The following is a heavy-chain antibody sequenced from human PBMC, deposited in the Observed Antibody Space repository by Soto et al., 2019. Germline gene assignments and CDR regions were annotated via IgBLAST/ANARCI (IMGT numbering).Heavy chain of an antibody. CDR2: ISSNGGST. CDR1: GFTFSNYA. V-gene: IGHV3-64*01. Sequence: EVQLVESGGGLVQPGGSLRLSCAASGFTFSNYAMHWVRQAPGKGLEYVSAISSNGGSTYYANSVKGRFTISRDNSKNTWYLQMGSLRAEDMAVYYCARAGDYVWGSYRYTAGGPWFDPWGQGTLVTVSS. J-gene: IGHJ5*02. CDR3: ARAGDYVWGSYRYTAGGPWFDP. D-gene: IGHD3-16*02.